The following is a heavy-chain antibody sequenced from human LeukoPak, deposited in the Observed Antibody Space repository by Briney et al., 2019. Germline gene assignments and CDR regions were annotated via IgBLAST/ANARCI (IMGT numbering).Heavy chain of an antibody. CDR2: VNPKTGVI. J-gene: IGHJ4*02. Sequence: ASVKVSYKASGYTFTGYYMHWVRQAPGQGLEWMGCVNPKTGVINYAQKFQGRVTLTGDTSTTTSYMDLSRLTSDDTAVYYCARGKAVAGSSDWGQGTLVIVSS. CDR1: GYTFTGYY. CDR3: ARGKAVAGSSD. D-gene: IGHD6-19*01. V-gene: IGHV1-2*02.